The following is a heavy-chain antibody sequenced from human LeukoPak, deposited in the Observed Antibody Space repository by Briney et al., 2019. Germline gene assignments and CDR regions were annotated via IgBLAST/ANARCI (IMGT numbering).Heavy chain of an antibody. D-gene: IGHD3-22*01. Sequence: GGSLRLSCAASGFTFSSDAMHWVRQAPGKGLEWVAIILSDGSKTYYPDSVRGRFTISRDNSKNTLYLQMNSLRVEGTAVYYCVRSAFHAGSGNYYDYWGQGTLVTVSS. CDR3: VRSAFHAGSGNYYDY. CDR2: ILSDGSKT. J-gene: IGHJ4*02. V-gene: IGHV3-33*08. CDR1: GFTFSSDA.